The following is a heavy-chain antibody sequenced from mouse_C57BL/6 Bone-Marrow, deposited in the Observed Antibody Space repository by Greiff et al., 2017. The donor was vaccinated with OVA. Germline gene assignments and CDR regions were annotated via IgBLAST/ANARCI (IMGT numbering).Heavy chain of an antibody. CDR3: TSNWDEYFDV. CDR1: GFSLRTYGMG. CDR2: IWWDDDK. Sequence: QVTLKVCGPGLLQPSQTLSLTCSFSGFSLRTYGMGVGWIRQPSGQGLEWLAHIWWDDDKYYNPALTSRLTISKDTYKNQLFLKFANVDTADTATYYCTSNWDEYFDVWGTGTTVTVSS. V-gene: IGHV8-8*01. J-gene: IGHJ1*03. D-gene: IGHD4-1*02.